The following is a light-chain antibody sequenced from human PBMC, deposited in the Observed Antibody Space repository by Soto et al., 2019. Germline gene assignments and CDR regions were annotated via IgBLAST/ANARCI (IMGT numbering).Light chain of an antibody. Sequence: EMVLTQSPGTLSLSPGERATLSCRASQCVSSSYLAWYQQKPGQAPRLLIFGPSTRATGIPARFSGTGSGTEFTLTISSLQSEDFGVYYCQQYDNWPLTFGQGTRWIS. CDR3: QQYDNWPLT. CDR2: GPS. J-gene: IGKJ1*01. V-gene: IGKV3-15*01. CDR1: QCVSSSY.